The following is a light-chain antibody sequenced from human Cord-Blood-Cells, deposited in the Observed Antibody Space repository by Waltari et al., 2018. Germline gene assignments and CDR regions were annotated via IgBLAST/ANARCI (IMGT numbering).Light chain of an antibody. CDR2: LGA. CDR3: MQALQTPRYT. J-gene: IGKJ2*01. Sequence: DIVMTQSPLSLPVTPGEPASISCRSSQSLLHSNGYNYLDWYLQKPGQSPQLLVYLGANRASSVPDRFSGSGSGTDLTLKISRVEAENVGVYYCMQALQTPRYTFGQGTKLEIK. CDR1: QSLLHSNGYNY. V-gene: IGKV2-28*01.